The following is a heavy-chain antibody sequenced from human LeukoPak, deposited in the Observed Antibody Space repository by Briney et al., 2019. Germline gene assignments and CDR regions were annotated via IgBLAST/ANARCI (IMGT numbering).Heavy chain of an antibody. J-gene: IGHJ4*02. CDR3: ARGVDYYDSSGYYDPLDY. CDR1: GYTFTSYY. V-gene: IGHV1-46*01. D-gene: IGHD3-22*01. Sequence: GALVKVSCKASGYTFTSYYMHWVRQAPGQGLEWMGIINPSGGSTSYAQKFQGRVTMTRDMSTSTVYMELSSLRSEDTAVYYCARGVDYYDSSGYYDPLDYWGQGTLVTVSS. CDR2: INPSGGST.